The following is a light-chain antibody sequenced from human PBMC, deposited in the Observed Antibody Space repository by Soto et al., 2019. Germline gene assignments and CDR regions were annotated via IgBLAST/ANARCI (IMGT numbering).Light chain of an antibody. CDR2: DAS. Sequence: DIHMTQSPSTLSASVGDRVTITCRASQSISSWLAWYQQKPGKAPKLLIYDASSLESGVPSRFSCSGSGTEFTLTISSLQPDDFATYYCQQYNSYPLTFGGGTKVEIK. CDR1: QSISSW. V-gene: IGKV1-5*01. CDR3: QQYNSYPLT. J-gene: IGKJ4*01.